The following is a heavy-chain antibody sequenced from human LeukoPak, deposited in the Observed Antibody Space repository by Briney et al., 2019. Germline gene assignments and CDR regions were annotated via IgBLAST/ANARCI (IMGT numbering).Heavy chain of an antibody. V-gene: IGHV1-3*01. CDR1: GYTFTSYA. D-gene: IGHD3-10*01. CDR2: ISAGSGNT. CDR3: ARVGYYYGSEYDMNV. J-gene: IGHJ6*02. Sequence: ASVKVSCKASGYTFTSYAMHWVRQAPGQRLEWMGWISAGSGNTEYSQKFQGRVTITRNTSASTAYMELSSLRSEDTAVYYCARVGYYYGSEYDMNVWGQGTTVTVSS.